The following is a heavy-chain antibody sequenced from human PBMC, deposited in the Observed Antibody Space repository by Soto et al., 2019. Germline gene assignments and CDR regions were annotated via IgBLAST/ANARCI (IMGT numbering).Heavy chain of an antibody. J-gene: IGHJ6*02. V-gene: IGHV4-31*11. CDR2: IYYSGST. CDR1: GGSISSGGTY. Sequence: QVQLQESGQGRVKSSQTLSLTCAVSGGSISSGGTYWSWIRQPPGKGLEWIGYIYYSGSTYYNPSLKSRVTISVDTSKNQFSLKLNSVTAADTAVYYCARARMVRGVIYYYGMDVWGQGTTVTVSS. D-gene: IGHD3-10*01. CDR3: ARARMVRGVIYYYGMDV.